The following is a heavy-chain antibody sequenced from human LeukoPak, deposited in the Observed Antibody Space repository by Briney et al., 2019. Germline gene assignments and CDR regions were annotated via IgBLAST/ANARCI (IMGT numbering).Heavy chain of an antibody. D-gene: IGHD2-21*02. J-gene: IGHJ3*02. V-gene: IGHV4-31*03. CDR3: ARQIVVVTYAFDI. CDR2: IYYSGST. Sequence: PSETLSLTCTVSGGSISSGGYYWSWIRQHPGKGLEWIGYIYYSGSTYYNPSLKSRVTISVDTSKNQFSLKLGSVTAADTAVYYCARQIVVVTYAFDIWGQGTMVTVSS. CDR1: GGSISSGGYY.